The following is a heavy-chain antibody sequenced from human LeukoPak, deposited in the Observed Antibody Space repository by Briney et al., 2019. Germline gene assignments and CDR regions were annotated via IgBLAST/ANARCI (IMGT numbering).Heavy chain of an antibody. CDR1: GFTFDDYA. V-gene: IGHV3-9*01. CDR3: AKDRRRAVAGLFDY. D-gene: IGHD6-19*01. CDR2: ISWNSGSI. Sequence: GRSLRLSCAASGFTFDDYAMHWVRQAPGKGLEGVSGISWNSGSIGYADSVKGRFTISRDNAKNSLYLQMNSLRAEDTALYYCAKDRRRAVAGLFDYWGQGTLVTVSS. J-gene: IGHJ4*02.